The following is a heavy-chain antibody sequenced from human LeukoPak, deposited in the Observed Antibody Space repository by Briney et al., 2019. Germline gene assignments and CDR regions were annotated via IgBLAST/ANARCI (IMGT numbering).Heavy chain of an antibody. J-gene: IGHJ3*02. V-gene: IGHV3-15*01. CDR3: ATEYSVFAFDI. Sequence: GGSLRLSCAASGFIFSDAWLSWVRQAPGKGLEWVGRIKRKSAGGTIDYAAPVKGRFTISRDDSKNTLYLQMNSLKTEDTAIYYCATEYSVFAFDIWGQGTVVTVSS. D-gene: IGHD5-12*01. CDR2: IKRKSAGGTI. CDR1: GFIFSDAW.